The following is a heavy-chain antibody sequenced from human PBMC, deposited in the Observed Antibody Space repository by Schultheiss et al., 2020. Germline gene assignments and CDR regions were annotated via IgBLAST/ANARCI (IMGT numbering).Heavy chain of an antibody. CDR3: ARDRSGYYYLFDY. V-gene: IGHV3-33*08. CDR2: IWYDGSNK. D-gene: IGHD3-22*01. J-gene: IGHJ4*02. CDR1: GLTFSSYA. Sequence: GGSLRLSCAASGLTFSSYAMSWVRQAPGKGLEWVAVIWYDGSNKYYADSVKGRFTISRDNSKNTLYLQMNSLRAEDTAVYYCARDRSGYYYLFDYWGQGTLVTVSS.